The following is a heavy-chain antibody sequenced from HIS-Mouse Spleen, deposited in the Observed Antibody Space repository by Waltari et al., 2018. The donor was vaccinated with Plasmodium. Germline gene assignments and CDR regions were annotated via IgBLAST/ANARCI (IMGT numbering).Heavy chain of an antibody. D-gene: IGHD6-13*01. CDR3: ARTIAAAGTGDAFDM. CDR2: INSEGSST. Sequence: EVQLVESGGGLVQPGGSLRLSCAAPGFTFSSSWMPWGRQAPGKGLVWVSRINSEGSSTRYADSVKGRFTISRDNAKNTLYLQMNSLRAEDTAVYYCARTIAAAGTGDAFDMWGQGTMVTVSS. J-gene: IGHJ3*02. CDR1: GFTFSSSW. V-gene: IGHV3-74*01.